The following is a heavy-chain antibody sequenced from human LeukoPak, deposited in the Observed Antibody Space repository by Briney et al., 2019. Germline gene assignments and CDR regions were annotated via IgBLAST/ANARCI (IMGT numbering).Heavy chain of an antibody. J-gene: IGHJ4*02. Sequence: PGGSLRLSCAASGFTFSNYAMSWVRQAPGKGLEWVSAVSGSGDNTYYADSVKGRFTISRDNSKNTLYLRMNSLRAEDTAVYYCAKVYGSSSRDWGQGTLVTVSS. CDR3: AKVYGSSSRD. CDR1: GFTFSNYA. V-gene: IGHV3-23*01. D-gene: IGHD6-6*01. CDR2: VSGSGDNT.